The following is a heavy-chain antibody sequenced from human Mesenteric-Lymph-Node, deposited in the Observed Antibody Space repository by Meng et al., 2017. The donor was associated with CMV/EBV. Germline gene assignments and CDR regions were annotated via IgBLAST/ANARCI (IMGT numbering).Heavy chain of an antibody. CDR3: ARVYGRKSLNFYYGMDV. CDR2: TDDVGST. V-gene: IGHV4-59*01. CDR1: GGSISSYY. D-gene: IGHD4-17*01. Sequence: SETLSLTCTVSGGSISSYYWSWIRQPPGKGLEWIGYTDDVGSTSHNPSLRSRASILIDTSKNQFALRLSSVTAADTAVYYCARVYGRKSLNFYYGMDVWGQGTTVTVSS. J-gene: IGHJ6*02.